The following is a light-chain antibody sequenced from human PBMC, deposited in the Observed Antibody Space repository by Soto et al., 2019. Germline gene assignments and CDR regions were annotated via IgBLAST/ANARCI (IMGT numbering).Light chain of an antibody. CDR3: AAWDDTSSFV. V-gene: IGLV1-44*01. Sequence: QFVLTQPPSASGTPGQRVIISCSGGSSNIGRNTVNWYQHLPGTAPRLLIYTNDQRPSGVPDRFSGSKSGTSASLAISGLQSEDEADYYCAAWDDTSSFVFGTGTKVTVL. CDR2: TND. CDR1: SSNIGRNT. J-gene: IGLJ1*01.